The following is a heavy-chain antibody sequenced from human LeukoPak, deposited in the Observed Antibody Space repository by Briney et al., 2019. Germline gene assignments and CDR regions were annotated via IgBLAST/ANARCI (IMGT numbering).Heavy chain of an antibody. J-gene: IGHJ4*02. Sequence: GGSLRLSCAASGFTFSSYAMYWVRQAPGKGLEWVSGSFGSGGSTHYADSVKGRFTISRDNSKNTVYLQMNSLGAEDTAVYYCAKTTTGYSSGRFPGWPVDYWGQGTLVTVSS. CDR1: GFTFSSYA. CDR3: AKTTTGYSSGRFPGWPVDY. D-gene: IGHD6-19*01. CDR2: SFGSGGST. V-gene: IGHV3-23*01.